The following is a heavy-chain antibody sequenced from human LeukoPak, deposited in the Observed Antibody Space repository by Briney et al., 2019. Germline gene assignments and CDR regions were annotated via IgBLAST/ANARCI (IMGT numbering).Heavy chain of an antibody. CDR3: AKGHDDFRQFDF. CDR2: IIPIFGTG. J-gene: IGHJ4*02. D-gene: IGHD3-3*01. V-gene: IGHV1-69*13. CDR1: GGTFANYA. Sequence: SVKVSCKASGGTFANYAISWVRTAPGQGLEWMGGIIPIFGTGHSAQKFQGRLTITADESTRTTYMELSSLRSDDTAVYYCAKGHDDFRQFDFWGQGTLVIVSS.